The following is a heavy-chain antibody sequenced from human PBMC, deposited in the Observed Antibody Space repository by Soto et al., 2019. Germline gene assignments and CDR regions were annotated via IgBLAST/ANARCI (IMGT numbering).Heavy chain of an antibody. V-gene: IGHV3-23*01. CDR1: GFNFNTFA. CDR3: AKDPPSPWTANWVDP. J-gene: IGHJ5*02. CDR2: ISSSGGSR. Sequence: PGGSLRLSCAAAGFNFNTFAMSWIRQAPGKGLEWVSHISSSGGSRDYAGSVRGRFFISRDNSKNVLFLQMNSLRVDDTATYYCAKDPPSPWTANWVDPWGKGTLVTVSS. D-gene: IGHD1-1*01.